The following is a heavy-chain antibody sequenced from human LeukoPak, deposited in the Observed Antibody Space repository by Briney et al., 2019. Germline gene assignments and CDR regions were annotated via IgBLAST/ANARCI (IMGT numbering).Heavy chain of an antibody. CDR2: IYHSGST. CDR1: GYSISSGYY. CDR3: ARVPTVTFFDY. V-gene: IGHV4-38-2*02. D-gene: IGHD4-17*01. J-gene: IGHJ4*02. Sequence: SETLSLTCTVSGYSISSGYYWGWFRQPPGKGLEWIGTIYHSGSTYSNPSLKSRVTISVDTSKNQFSLKLSSVTAADTAVYYCARVPTVTFFDYWGQGTLVTVSS.